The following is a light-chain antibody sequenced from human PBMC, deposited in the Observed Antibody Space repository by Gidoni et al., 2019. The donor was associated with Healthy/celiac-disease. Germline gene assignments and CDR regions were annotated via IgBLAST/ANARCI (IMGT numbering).Light chain of an antibody. CDR1: QSMRSW. Sequence: DIQMTLSTYTLSASVGDRLTITCRASQSMRSWLAWYQQKPGNAPKLLIYKASSLDSGVPSRFSGSGSGTDFTLTISSLQPDDFATYYCQQYNSYSALTFGGGTKVEIK. CDR3: QQYNSYSALT. V-gene: IGKV1-5*03. J-gene: IGKJ4*01. CDR2: KAS.